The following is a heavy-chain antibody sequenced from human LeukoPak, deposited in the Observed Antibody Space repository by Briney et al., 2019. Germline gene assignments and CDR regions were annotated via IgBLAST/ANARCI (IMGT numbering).Heavy chain of an antibody. D-gene: IGHD6-13*01. J-gene: IGHJ4*02. V-gene: IGHV4-31*03. Sequence: SETLSLTCTVSGGSISSGGYYWSWIRQHPGKGLEWIGYIYYSGSTYYNPSLKSRVTISVDTSKNQFSLKLSSVTAADTAAYYCASHSSSWHDTRFDYWGQGTLVTVSS. CDR2: IYYSGST. CDR1: GGSISSGGYY. CDR3: ASHSSSWHDTRFDY.